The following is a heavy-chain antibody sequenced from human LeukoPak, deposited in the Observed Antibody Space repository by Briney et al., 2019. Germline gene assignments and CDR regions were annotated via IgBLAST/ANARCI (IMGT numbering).Heavy chain of an antibody. D-gene: IGHD2-2*01. Sequence: GGSLRLSCAASGFTFSSYAMSWVRQAPGKGLEWVSGISGSGGSTYYADSVKGRFTISRDNSKNTLYLQMNSLRAEDTAMYYCAKDRTAVVPAANDAFDIWGQGTMVTVSS. CDR2: ISGSGGST. V-gene: IGHV3-23*01. J-gene: IGHJ3*02. CDR1: GFTFSSYA. CDR3: AKDRTAVVPAANDAFDI.